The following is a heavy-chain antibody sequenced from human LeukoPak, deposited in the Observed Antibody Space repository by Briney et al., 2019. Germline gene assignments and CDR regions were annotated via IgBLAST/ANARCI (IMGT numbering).Heavy chain of an antibody. Sequence: GGSLRLSCAASGFTFSSYGMSWVRQAPGKGLEWVSIISGTAFSTYYADSVRGRFTISRDNSRNTLYLQMNSLRAEDTAVYYCAKDTGSGYDYFSYYFDYWGQGTLVTVSS. J-gene: IGHJ4*02. V-gene: IGHV3-23*01. CDR3: AKDTGSGYDYFSYYFDY. D-gene: IGHD5-12*01. CDR1: GFTFSSYG. CDR2: ISGTAFST.